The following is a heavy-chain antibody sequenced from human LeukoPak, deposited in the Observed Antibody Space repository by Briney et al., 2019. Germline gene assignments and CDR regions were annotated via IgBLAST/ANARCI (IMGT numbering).Heavy chain of an antibody. CDR2: ISWNSGTK. V-gene: IGHV3-9*01. J-gene: IGHJ2*01. CDR1: GFTFGDYA. Sequence: GGSLRLSCAASGFTFGDYAMHWVRQAPGKGLEWVSGISWNSGTKVYADSVKGRFTISRDNVKKSLDLQMNSLRAEDTALYCCTKANSNWYFDLWGRGTLVFVSS. CDR3: TKANSNWYFDL.